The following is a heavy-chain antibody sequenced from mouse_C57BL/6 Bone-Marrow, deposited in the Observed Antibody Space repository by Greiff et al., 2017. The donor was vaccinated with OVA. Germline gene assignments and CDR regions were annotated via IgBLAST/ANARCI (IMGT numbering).Heavy chain of an antibody. D-gene: IGHD1-1*01. V-gene: IGHV1-81*01. CDR2: IYPRSGNT. Sequence: VQLQQSGAELARPGASVKLSCKASGYTFTSYGISWVKQRTGQGLEWIGEIYPRSGNTYYNEKFKGKATLTADKSSSTAYMELRSLTSVDSAVYFCARGDLTTAVGGFAYWGQGTLVTVSA. CDR1: GYTFTSYG. CDR3: ARGDLTTAVGGFAY. J-gene: IGHJ3*01.